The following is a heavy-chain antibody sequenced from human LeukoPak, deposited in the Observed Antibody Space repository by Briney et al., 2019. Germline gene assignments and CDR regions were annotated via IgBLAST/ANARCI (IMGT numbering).Heavy chain of an antibody. V-gene: IGHV4-38-2*02. CDR3: AREGDKYANWFDT. J-gene: IGHJ5*02. Sequence: SETLSLTCTVSGYSISSGYYWGWIRQPPGKGLEWIGSIYYSGSTYHNPSLKSRVTISVDTSKNQFSLNLSSVTAADTAVYYCAREGDKYANWFDTWGQGTLVTVSS. CDR1: GYSISSGYY. CDR2: IYYSGST. D-gene: IGHD2-8*01.